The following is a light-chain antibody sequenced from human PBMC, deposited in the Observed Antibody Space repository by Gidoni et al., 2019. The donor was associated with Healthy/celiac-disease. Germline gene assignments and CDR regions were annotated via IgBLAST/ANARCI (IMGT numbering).Light chain of an antibody. CDR3: QSYDSSNWV. Sequence: GSIASNYVQWYQQRPGSAPTTVIYEDNQRPSGVPDRFSGSIDSSSNSASLTISGLKTEDEADYYCQSYDSSNWVFGGGTKLTVL. CDR2: EDN. J-gene: IGLJ3*02. CDR1: GSIASNY. V-gene: IGLV6-57*02.